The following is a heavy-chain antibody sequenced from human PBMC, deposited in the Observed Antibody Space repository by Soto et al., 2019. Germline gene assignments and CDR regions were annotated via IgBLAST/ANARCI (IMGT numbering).Heavy chain of an antibody. D-gene: IGHD6-19*01. V-gene: IGHV3-30*18. J-gene: IGHJ3*01. CDR1: GFTFSSYG. CDR3: AKDLSYSSGWTL. CDR2: ISYDGSNK. Sequence: PGGSLRLSCAASGFTFSSYGMHWVRQAPGKGLEWVAVISYDGSNKYYADSVKGRFTISRDNSKNTLYLQMNSLRAEDTAAYYCAKDLSYSSGWTLWGQGTMVTVSS.